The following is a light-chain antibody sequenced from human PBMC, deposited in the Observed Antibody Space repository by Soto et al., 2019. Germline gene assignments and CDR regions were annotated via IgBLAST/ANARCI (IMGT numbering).Light chain of an antibody. V-gene: IGKV3-20*01. J-gene: IGKJ2*01. Sequence: EIVLTQSPGTLSLSPGERATLSYRASQSVSSSYLAWYQQKPGQAPRLLIYGASSRATGIPDRFSGSGSGTDFTLTISRLEPEDLAVYYCQQYGSSPQTFGQGTKLEIK. CDR1: QSVSSSY. CDR3: QQYGSSPQT. CDR2: GAS.